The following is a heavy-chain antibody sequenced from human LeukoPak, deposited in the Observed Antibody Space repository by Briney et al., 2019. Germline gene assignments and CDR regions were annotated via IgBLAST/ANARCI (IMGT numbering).Heavy chain of an antibody. CDR1: GFTFTNYA. J-gene: IGHJ6*02. CDR2: ISLSSTYM. Sequence: GRSLTLSCAASGFTFTNYAFNWVRQAPGKGLEWVSSISLSSTYMYYADSVRGRFTISRDNAKNSLYLQMNSLRAEDTAVYYCARDHEEGNYGMDVWGQGTTVTVSS. CDR3: ARDHEEGNYGMDV. D-gene: IGHD3-10*01. V-gene: IGHV3-21*01.